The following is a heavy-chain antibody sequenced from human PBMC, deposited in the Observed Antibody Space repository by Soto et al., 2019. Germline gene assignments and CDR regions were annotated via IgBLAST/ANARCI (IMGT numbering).Heavy chain of an antibody. CDR3: ARDLTMVRLYYYYGMDV. CDR2: ISDDGSNN. Sequence: PGGSLRLSCVASGFTFDNYVMTWVRQAPGKGLEWVSVISDDGSNNYYADSVKGRFTISRDNSKNTLYLQMNSLRAEDTAVYYCARDLTMVRLYYYYGMDVWGQGTTVTV. J-gene: IGHJ6*02. CDR1: GFTFDNYV. V-gene: IGHV3-30-3*01. D-gene: IGHD3-10*01.